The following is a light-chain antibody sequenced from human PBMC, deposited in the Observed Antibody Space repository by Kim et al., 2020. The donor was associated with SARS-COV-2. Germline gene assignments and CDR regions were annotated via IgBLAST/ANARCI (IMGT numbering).Light chain of an antibody. Sequence: DIQMTQSPSSLSASVGDKVIITCRAGRSISDYLNWYQQKPGKAPRLLIYSASTLHGGVPSRFSGSVSGTEFTLTITDLQPEDFATYCCQGSFSASALTFGGGTKVDIK. J-gene: IGKJ4*01. CDR2: SAS. V-gene: IGKV1-39*01. CDR1: RSISDY. CDR3: QGSFSASALT.